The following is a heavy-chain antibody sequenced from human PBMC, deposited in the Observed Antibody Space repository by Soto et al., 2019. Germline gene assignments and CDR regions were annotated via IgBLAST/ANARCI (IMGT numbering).Heavy chain of an antibody. CDR3: AKGSLGEFGDY. J-gene: IGHJ4*02. CDR1: GGTFSSYA. D-gene: IGHD3-16*01. CDR2: IIPIFGTA. V-gene: IGHV1-69*06. Sequence: QVQLVQSGAAVKKPGSSVKVSCKASGGTFSSYAISWVRQAPGQGLEWMGGIIPIFGTANYAQKCQGRVTITAENSTSTAYMELSSLRSEDTAVYYRAKGSLGEFGDYWGQGPLLTVSS.